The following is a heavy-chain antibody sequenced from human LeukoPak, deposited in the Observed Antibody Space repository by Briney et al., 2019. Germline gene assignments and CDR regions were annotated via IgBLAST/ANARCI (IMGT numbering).Heavy chain of an antibody. J-gene: IGHJ4*02. D-gene: IGHD6-13*01. CDR3: VKSGSSWYGGHDDY. CDR1: GFTFSSYA. V-gene: IGHV3-23*01. CDR2: ISGSGGST. Sequence: PGGSLRLSCAASGFTFSSYAMSWVRQAPGKGLEWVSAISGSGGSTYYADSVKGRFTISRDNSKNTLYLQMNSLRAEDTAVYYCVKSGSSWYGGHDDYWGQGTLVTVSS.